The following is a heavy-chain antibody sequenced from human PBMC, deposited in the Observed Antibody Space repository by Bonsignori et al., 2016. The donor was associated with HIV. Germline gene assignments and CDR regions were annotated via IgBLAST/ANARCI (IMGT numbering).Heavy chain of an antibody. D-gene: IGHD3-10*01. CDR2: ISGSGGST. CDR3: SLSEFGEPRYYFDY. Sequence: GESLKISCAASGFTFSSYAMSWVRQAPGKGLEWVSAISGSGGSTYYADSVKGRFTISRDNSKNTLYLQMNSLRAEDTAVYYCSLSEFGEPRYYFDYWGQGTLVTVSS. J-gene: IGHJ4*02. V-gene: IGHV3-23*01. CDR1: GFTFSSYA.